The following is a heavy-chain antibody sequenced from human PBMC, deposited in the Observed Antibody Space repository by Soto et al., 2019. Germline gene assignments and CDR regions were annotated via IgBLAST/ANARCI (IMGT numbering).Heavy chain of an antibody. D-gene: IGHD3-22*01. CDR1: GASISSYF. Sequence: PSETLSLTCTVSGASISSYFWSWIRQPAGKGLEWIGCIYTSGSTDYNPSLKGRVTMSVDASRNQFSLKLTSMTAADTAVYYCARLGGYVSVGYYYLWDSWGQGTLVTVSS. CDR2: IYTSGST. CDR3: ARLGGYVSVGYYYLWDS. J-gene: IGHJ4*02. V-gene: IGHV4-4*07.